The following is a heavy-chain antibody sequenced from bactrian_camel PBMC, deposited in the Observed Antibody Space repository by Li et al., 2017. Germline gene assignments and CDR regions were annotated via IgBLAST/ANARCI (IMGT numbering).Heavy chain of an antibody. CDR1: GFTFSTHA. J-gene: IGHJ4*01. CDR2: IYGIWNGDRRI. CDR3: VKPNPDARGGFDH. V-gene: IGHV3S40*01. Sequence: VQLVESGGGSVQPGGSLRLSCAASGFTFSTHAMSWVRQAPGKEREGVASIYGIWNGDRRIAYADSVKGRFTISRDNAKNTVYLLMNSLKPEDTAVYYCVKPNPDARGGFDHWGQGTQVTVS. D-gene: IGHD1*01.